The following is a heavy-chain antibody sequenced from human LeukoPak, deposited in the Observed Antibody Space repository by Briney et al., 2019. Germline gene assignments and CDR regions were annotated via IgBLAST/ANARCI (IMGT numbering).Heavy chain of an antibody. D-gene: IGHD3-16*02. CDR3: AKDASYDYVWGSYRPNWFDP. CDR1: GFTFSSYA. Sequence: GGSLRLSCAASGFTFSSYAMSWVRQAPGKGLEWVSAISGSGGSTYYADSVKGRFTISRGNSKNTLYLQMNSLRAEDTAVYYCAKDASYDYVWGSYRPNWFDPWGQGTLVTVSS. V-gene: IGHV3-23*01. J-gene: IGHJ5*02. CDR2: ISGSGGST.